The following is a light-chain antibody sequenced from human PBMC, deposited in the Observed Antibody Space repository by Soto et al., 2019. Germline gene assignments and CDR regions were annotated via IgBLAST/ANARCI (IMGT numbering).Light chain of an antibody. J-gene: IGLJ3*02. CDR1: SSDVGGYNF. Sequence: QSALTQPASVSVSPGQSITISCTGTSSDVGGYNFVSWYQQYPGKAPRLILYEVSNRPSGVSDRFSGSKSGNTASLTISGLQAEDEADYYCSSYTLRNTLVLFGGGTKLTVL. CDR2: EVS. CDR3: SSYTLRNTLVL. V-gene: IGLV2-14*01.